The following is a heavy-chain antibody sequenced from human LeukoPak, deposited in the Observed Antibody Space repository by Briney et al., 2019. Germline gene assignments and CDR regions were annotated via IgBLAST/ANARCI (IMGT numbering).Heavy chain of an antibody. V-gene: IGHV1-2*02. J-gene: IGHJ4*02. Sequence: ASVKVSCKASGYTFTGYYMHWVRQAPGQGLEWMGWINPNSGGTNYAQKFQGRVTMARDTSISTAYMELSRLRSADTAVYYCAGASGAAAGTGFDYWGQGTLVTVSS. CDR2: INPNSGGT. CDR3: AGASGAAAGTGFDY. D-gene: IGHD6-13*01. CDR1: GYTFTGYY.